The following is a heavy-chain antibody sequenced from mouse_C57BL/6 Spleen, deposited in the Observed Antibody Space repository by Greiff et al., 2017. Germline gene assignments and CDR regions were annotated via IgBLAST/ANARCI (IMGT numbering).Heavy chain of an antibody. CDR1: GYTFTSYW. Sequence: QVQLQQPGAELVMPGASVKLSCKASGYTFTSYWLHWVKQRPGQGLEWIGEIDPSDSYTNYNQKFKGKSTLTVDKSSSTAYMQLSSLTSEDSAVYYCARWWDGPPFDYWGQGTTLTVSS. J-gene: IGHJ2*01. D-gene: IGHD1-1*02. CDR2: IDPSDSYT. V-gene: IGHV1-69*01. CDR3: ARWWDGPPFDY.